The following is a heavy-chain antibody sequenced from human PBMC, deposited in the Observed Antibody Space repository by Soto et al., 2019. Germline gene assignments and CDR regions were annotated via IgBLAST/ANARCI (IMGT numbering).Heavy chain of an antibody. CDR1: GLSFGDAW. CDR3: TSHQD. V-gene: IGHV3-15*05. Sequence: EVQLVEAGGGLVKPGGSLRLSCAASGLSFGDAWMSWVRQAPGKGLEWVGRIKSKSDGGTTDYAAPVKGRFAISRDDSENTLFLQMSGLKIEDTAVYHCTSHQDWGQGTLVIVSS. CDR2: IKSKSDGGTT. J-gene: IGHJ1*01.